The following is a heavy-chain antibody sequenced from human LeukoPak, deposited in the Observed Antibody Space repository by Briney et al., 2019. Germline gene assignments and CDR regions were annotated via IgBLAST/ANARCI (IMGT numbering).Heavy chain of an antibody. D-gene: IGHD4-23*01. Sequence: SETLSLTCAVYGGSFTHYYWTWIRQSPGKGLEWIGEINHSGNTNYNPSLKSRVTISVDSSKNQFSLKMGSLTAADTAVYFCAGGDGGKDELPCGFWNYYYLMDFWGGGPTVTFS. V-gene: IGHV4-34*01. CDR1: GGSFTHYY. CDR2: INHSGNT. CDR3: AGGDGGKDELPCGFWNYYYLMDF. J-gene: IGHJ6*03.